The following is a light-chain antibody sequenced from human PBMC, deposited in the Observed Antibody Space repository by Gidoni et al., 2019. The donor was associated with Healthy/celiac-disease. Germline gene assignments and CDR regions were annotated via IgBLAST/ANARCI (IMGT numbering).Light chain of an antibody. J-gene: IGLJ3*02. V-gene: IGLV1-40*01. CDR3: QSYDSSLSGWV. CDR1: SSNIGAGYD. Sequence: QSVLTQPPSVSGAPGQRVTISCTGISSNIGAGYDVHWYQQLPGTAPKLLIYGNSNRPSGVPDRCSGSKSGTSASLAITGLQAEDEADYYCQSYDSSLSGWVFGGGTKLTVL. CDR2: GNS.